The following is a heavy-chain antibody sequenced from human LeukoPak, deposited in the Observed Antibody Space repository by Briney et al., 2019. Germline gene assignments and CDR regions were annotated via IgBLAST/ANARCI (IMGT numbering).Heavy chain of an antibody. Sequence: PSQTLSLTCTVSGSITSYNSTWIRQPPGQGLEWIGYVYHSGDTNYNPSLKSRVTTFVDTSRNQFSLKRTSVTAADTAVYYCARALSRLFDPWGQGTLVTVSS. CDR1: GSITSYN. CDR2: VYHSGDT. CDR3: ARALSRLFDP. J-gene: IGHJ5*02. V-gene: IGHV4-59*01. D-gene: IGHD2/OR15-2a*01.